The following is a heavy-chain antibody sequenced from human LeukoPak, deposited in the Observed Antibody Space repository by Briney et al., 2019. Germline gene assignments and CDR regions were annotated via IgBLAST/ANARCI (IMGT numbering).Heavy chain of an antibody. J-gene: IGHJ4*02. D-gene: IGHD5-12*01. Sequence: PGGSLRLSCAASGFIFSSDYMSWVRQAPGKGLEWVSVIYSGGTTYYADSVKGRSTISRDNSKNTLYLQMNSLRAEDTAVYYCARSMVATLGFDYWGQGTLVTVSS. CDR1: GFIFSSDY. CDR2: IYSGGTT. V-gene: IGHV3-53*01. CDR3: ARSMVATLGFDY.